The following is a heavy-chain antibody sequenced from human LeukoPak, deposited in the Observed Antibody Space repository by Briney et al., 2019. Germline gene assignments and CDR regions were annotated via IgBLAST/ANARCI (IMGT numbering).Heavy chain of an antibody. J-gene: IGHJ4*02. CDR2: IAGSDGFT. CDR3: VRSLDY. Sequence: GGSLRLSCAASGFTFSSYWMSWVRQAPGKGLEWVSVIAGSDGFTQYADSVKGRFTISRDNSKNTVYLQMNRLRVEDTALYYCVRSLDYWGQGTLVTVSS. V-gene: IGHV3-23*01. CDR1: GFTFSSYW.